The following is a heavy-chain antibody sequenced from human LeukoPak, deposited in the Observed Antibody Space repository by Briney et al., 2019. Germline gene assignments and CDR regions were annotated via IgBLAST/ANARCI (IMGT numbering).Heavy chain of an antibody. V-gene: IGHV3-7*04. CDR1: GFTFSSYW. Sequence: GGSLRLSCAASGFTFSSYWMHWVRQAPGKGLEWVANIKQDGSKKSYVDSVKGRFTISRDNAKNSLYLQMNSLRAEDTAIYYCTRVGYIDEGIDYWGQGTLVTVSS. D-gene: IGHD5-24*01. CDR2: IKQDGSKK. J-gene: IGHJ4*02. CDR3: TRVGYIDEGIDY.